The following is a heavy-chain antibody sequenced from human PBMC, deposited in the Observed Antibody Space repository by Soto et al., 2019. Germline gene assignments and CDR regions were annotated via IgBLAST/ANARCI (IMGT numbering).Heavy chain of an antibody. D-gene: IGHD2-15*01. V-gene: IGHV3-74*01. Sequence: EVQLVESGGGLVQPGGSLRLSCAASGVTMSSYWMHWVRQAPGKGLVWVSRINTDGSSTSYADSVKGRFTTSRDNAKNPLYLQMNSLRAEDTAVYYCTRRLSVVGTSSFDYWGQGTLVPVSS. CDR2: INTDGSST. CDR3: TRRLSVVGTSSFDY. CDR1: GVTMSSYW. J-gene: IGHJ4*02.